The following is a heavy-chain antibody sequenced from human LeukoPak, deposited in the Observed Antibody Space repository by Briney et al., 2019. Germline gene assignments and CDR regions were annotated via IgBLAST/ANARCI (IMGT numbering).Heavy chain of an antibody. V-gene: IGHV4-34*01. J-gene: IGHJ4*02. Sequence: PSETLSLTCAVYGGSFSGYYWSWIRQPPGKGLEWIGEINHSGSTNYNPSLTSRVTISVDTSKNQFSLKLSSVTAADTAVYYCARRVGRPNHYFDYWGQGTLVTVSS. CDR1: GGSFSGYY. CDR2: INHSGST. CDR3: ARRVGRPNHYFDY. D-gene: IGHD1-14*01.